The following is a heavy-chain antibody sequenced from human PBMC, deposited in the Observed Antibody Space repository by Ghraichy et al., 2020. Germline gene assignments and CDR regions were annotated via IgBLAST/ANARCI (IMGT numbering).Heavy chain of an antibody. CDR2: IWYDGTNK. CDR1: GFIFSTYG. D-gene: IGHD2-15*01. Sequence: GGSLRLSCAASGFIFSTYGMHWVRQAPGQGLEWVAVIWYDGTNKYYGDSVRGRFTISRDNSKNTMFLQMNSLRLVDTAVYYCAKDSWWFGHLRAFEDWGQGTLVTVSS. V-gene: IGHV3-33*03. CDR3: AKDSWWFGHLRAFED. J-gene: IGHJ4*02.